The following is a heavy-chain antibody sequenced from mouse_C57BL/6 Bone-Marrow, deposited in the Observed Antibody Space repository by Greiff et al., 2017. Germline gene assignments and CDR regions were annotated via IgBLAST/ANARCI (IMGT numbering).Heavy chain of an antibody. CDR2: ISNGGGST. J-gene: IGHJ3*01. V-gene: IGHV5-12*01. CDR3: AREDEGRFAY. CDR1: GFTFSDYY. Sequence: EVKLMESGGGLVQPGGSLKLSCAASGFTFSDYYMYWVRPTPAKRLEWVAYISNGGGSTYYPDTVKGRFTISRDNAKNTLYLQMSRVKSEDTAMYYCAREDEGRFAYWGQGTLVTVSA.